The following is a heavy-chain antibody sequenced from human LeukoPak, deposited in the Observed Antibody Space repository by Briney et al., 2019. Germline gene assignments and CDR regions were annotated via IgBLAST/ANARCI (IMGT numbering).Heavy chain of an antibody. CDR2: ISSSDSTV. D-gene: IGHD2/OR15-2a*01. J-gene: IGHJ4*02. Sequence: GGSLRLSCAASGFSFSTSEMNWVRQAPGKGLEWVSYISSSDSTVYYADSVKGRFTISRDNAMNSLYPQMNSLRAEDTAVYYCARELDGIFDYWGQGTLVTVSS. V-gene: IGHV3-48*03. CDR3: ARELDGIFDY. CDR1: GFSFSTSE.